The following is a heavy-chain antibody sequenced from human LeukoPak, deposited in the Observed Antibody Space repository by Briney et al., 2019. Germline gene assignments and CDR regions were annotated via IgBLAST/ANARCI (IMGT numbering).Heavy chain of an antibody. CDR2: ISWNSGSI. CDR3: AKDIGSAATYYFDY. D-gene: IGHD6-13*01. Sequence: PGGSLRLSCAASGFTFDDYAMHWVRQAPGKGLEWASGISWNSGSIGYADSVKGRFTISRDNAKNSLYLQMNSLRAEDTALYYCAKDIGSAATYYFDYWGQGTLVTVSS. J-gene: IGHJ4*02. V-gene: IGHV3-9*01. CDR1: GFTFDDYA.